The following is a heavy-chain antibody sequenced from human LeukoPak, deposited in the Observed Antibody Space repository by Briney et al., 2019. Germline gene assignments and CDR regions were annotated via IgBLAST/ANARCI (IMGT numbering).Heavy chain of an antibody. CDR3: ARDPTDCGGDCVSLDY. Sequence: GGSLRLSCAASGFTFSSYWMSWVRQAPGKGLEWVANIKQDGSEKYYVDSVKGRFTISRDNAKNSLYLQMNSLRAEDTAVYYCARDPTDCGGDCVSLDYWGQGTLVTVSS. V-gene: IGHV3-7*01. CDR2: IKQDGSEK. J-gene: IGHJ4*02. D-gene: IGHD2-21*02. CDR1: GFTFSSYW.